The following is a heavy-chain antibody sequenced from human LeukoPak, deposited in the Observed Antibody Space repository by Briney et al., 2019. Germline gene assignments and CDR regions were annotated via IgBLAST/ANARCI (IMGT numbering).Heavy chain of an antibody. CDR2: ISSSSSYI. CDR1: GFTLDAYA. V-gene: IGHV3-21*01. Sequence: GGSLRLSCVASGFTLDAYAMHWVRQARGKGLEWVSSISSSSSYIYYADSVKGRFTISRDNAKNSLYLQMNSLRAEDTAVYYCARDESSSSFYYYYMDVWGKGTTVTVSS. J-gene: IGHJ6*03. CDR3: ARDESSSSFYYYYMDV. D-gene: IGHD6-6*01.